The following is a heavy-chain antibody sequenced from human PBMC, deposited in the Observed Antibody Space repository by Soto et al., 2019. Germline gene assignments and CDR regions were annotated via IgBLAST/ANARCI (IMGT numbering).Heavy chain of an antibody. CDR1: GYTFTGYY. D-gene: IGHD6-6*01. Sequence: ASVKVSCKASGYTFTGYYVHWVRQAPGQGLEWMGWINPNSGDTKYAQKFQGRVTMTRDTSTRTAYMEVSRLTSDDTAVYYCARSLSTIGGRPDSWGRGTLVTVSS. V-gene: IGHV1-2*02. CDR2: INPNSGDT. CDR3: ARSLSTIGGRPDS. J-gene: IGHJ4*02.